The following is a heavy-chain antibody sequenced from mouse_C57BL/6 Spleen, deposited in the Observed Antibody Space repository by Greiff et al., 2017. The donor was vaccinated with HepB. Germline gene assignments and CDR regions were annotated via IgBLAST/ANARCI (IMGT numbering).Heavy chain of an antibody. CDR3: ARSRDSYWYFDV. CDR1: GYTFTSYW. CDR2: IDPSDSYT. J-gene: IGHJ1*03. V-gene: IGHV1-59*01. Sequence: QVQLKQPGAELVRPGTSVKLSCKASGYTFTSYWMHWVKQRPGQGLEWIGVIDPSDSYTNYNQKFKGKATLTVDTSSSTAYMQLSSLTSEDSAVYYCARSRDSYWYFDVWGTGTTVTVSS.